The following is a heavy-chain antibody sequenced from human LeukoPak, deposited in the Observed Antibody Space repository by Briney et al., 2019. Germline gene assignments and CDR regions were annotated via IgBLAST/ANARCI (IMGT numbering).Heavy chain of an antibody. J-gene: IGHJ4*02. CDR3: AKDARYYDILTGYSVLYYFDY. D-gene: IGHD3-9*01. Sequence: GWSLRLSCAASGCTFSRYAMGWVRQAPGKGLEWVSAISDSGGSTYYADSLKGRFTISRDNLKKTLYVHVNSQTAEEPDVYYRAKDARYYDILTGYSVLYYFDYWGQGTLVTVSS. CDR1: GCTFSRYA. V-gene: IGHV3-23*01. CDR2: ISDSGGST.